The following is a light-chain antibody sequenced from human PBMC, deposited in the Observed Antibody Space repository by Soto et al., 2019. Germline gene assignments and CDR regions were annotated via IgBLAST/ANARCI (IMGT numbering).Light chain of an antibody. CDR3: ASYASSTAVV. CDR1: SSDVGGFDY. Sequence: QSALTQPASVSGSPGQSITISCTGTSSDVGGFDYVSWYQQHPGEAPKLMFSEVSNRPSGVSSRFSGSESANTASLTISGLQAEDEAYYYCASYASSTAVVFGGGTKVTVL. J-gene: IGLJ2*01. V-gene: IGLV2-14*01. CDR2: EVS.